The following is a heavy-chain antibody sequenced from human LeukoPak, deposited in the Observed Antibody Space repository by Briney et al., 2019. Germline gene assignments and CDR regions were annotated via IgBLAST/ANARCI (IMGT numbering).Heavy chain of an antibody. V-gene: IGHV3-21*01. Sequence: GGSLRLSCAASGFTFSDYSWNWVRQAPGKGLEWVSSISRTDRYIYYADSVKGRFTISRDSAKNSLYPQMDSLRAEDTAVYYCATATGITDGDYWGQGTLVIVSS. J-gene: IGHJ4*02. D-gene: IGHD5-24*01. CDR2: ISRTDRYI. CDR1: GFTFSDYS. CDR3: ATATGITDGDY.